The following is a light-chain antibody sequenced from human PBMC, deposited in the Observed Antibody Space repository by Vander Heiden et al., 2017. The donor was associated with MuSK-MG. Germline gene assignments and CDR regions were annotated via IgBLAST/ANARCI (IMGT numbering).Light chain of an antibody. CDR3: QQYESFPWT. CDR2: DTS. CDR1: QSVGNW. Sequence: DILMTQSPSTLSASVGDRVTITCRASQSVGNWLAWYQQKPGNAPRLLIYDTSSLESGVPSRVSGRGSGTELTLTISSLQPDDFATYYCQQYESFPWTFGQGTKVEVK. V-gene: IGKV1-5*01. J-gene: IGKJ1*01.